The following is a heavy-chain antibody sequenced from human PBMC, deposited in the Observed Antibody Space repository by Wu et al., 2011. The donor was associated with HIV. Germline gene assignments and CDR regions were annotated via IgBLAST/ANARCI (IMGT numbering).Heavy chain of an antibody. CDR2: IIPFLGTA. Sequence: QVQLVQSGAEVKKPGSSVKVSCKASGGTFSSSAISWVRQAPGQGLEWMGRIIPFLGTANYAQKFQGRVTITADKSTATTYMELNNLRSEDTAVYYCARGSGYHFNYNYLVVWGKGTTVTVSS. V-gene: IGHV1-69*09. CDR1: GGTFSSSA. J-gene: IGHJ6*03. CDR3: ARGSGYHFNYNYLVV. D-gene: IGHD3-22*01.